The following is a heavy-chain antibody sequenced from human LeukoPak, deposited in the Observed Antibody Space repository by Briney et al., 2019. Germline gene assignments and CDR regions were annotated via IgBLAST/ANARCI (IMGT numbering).Heavy chain of an antibody. D-gene: IGHD6-13*01. CDR2: ISGGGSGT. V-gene: IGHV3-23*01. Sequence: GGSLRLSCAASGFTFSSYAMSWVRQAPGKGLEWVSGISGGGSGTYYADSVKGRFTISRDNSKNTLYLQMNSLRAEDTAVYYCAKVRSTSWQNDFWGQGTLVTVSS. J-gene: IGHJ4*02. CDR3: AKVRSTSWQNDF. CDR1: GFTFSSYA.